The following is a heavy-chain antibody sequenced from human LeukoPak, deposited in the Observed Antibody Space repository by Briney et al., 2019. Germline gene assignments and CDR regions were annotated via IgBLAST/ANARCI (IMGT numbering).Heavy chain of an antibody. V-gene: IGHV4-34*01. CDR2: INHSGST. J-gene: IGHJ4*02. D-gene: IGHD3-3*01. Sequence: SETLSPTCAVYGGSFSGYYWSWIRQPPGKGLEWIGEINHSGSTNYNPSLKSRVTISVDTSKNQFSLKLSSVTAADTAVYYCARDSHDFWSGYYTRTKKNFDYWGQGTLVTVSS. CDR3: ARDSHDFWSGYYTRTKKNFDY. CDR1: GGSFSGYY.